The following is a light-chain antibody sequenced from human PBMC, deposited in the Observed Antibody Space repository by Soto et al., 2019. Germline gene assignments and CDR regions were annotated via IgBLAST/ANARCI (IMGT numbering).Light chain of an antibody. J-gene: IGKJ2*01. CDR1: QTINNK. CDR2: NCY. CDR3: QLYDNYFRYT. V-gene: IGKV1-5*01. Sequence: IQMTQSPYTLSASVGDTVTLTCRASQTINNKLDWYQKKPGKAPKLLIYNCYTVKSGVPTRFSGSVSATAVTLTSASLQPHDFLNYCCQLYDNYFRYTFGQETKL.